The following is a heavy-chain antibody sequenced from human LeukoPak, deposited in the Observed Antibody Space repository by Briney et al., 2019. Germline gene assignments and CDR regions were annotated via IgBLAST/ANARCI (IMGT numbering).Heavy chain of an antibody. CDR3: ARDRATVTTLCDY. CDR1: GFTFSSYA. CDR2: ISYDGSNK. V-gene: IGHV3-30-3*01. J-gene: IGHJ4*02. D-gene: IGHD4-17*01. Sequence: GGSLRLSCAASGFTFSSYAMHWVRQAPGKGLEWVAVISYDGSNKYYADSVKGRFTISRDNSKNTLYPQMNSLRAEDTAVYYCARDRATVTTLCDYWGQGTLVTVSS.